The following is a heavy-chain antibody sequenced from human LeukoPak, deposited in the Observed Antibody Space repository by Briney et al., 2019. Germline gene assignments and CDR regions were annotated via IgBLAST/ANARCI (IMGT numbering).Heavy chain of an antibody. CDR3: ARDSIDIVVVPAAQNWFDP. CDR1: GYTFTSYG. Sequence: GASVKVSCKASGYTFTSYGISWVRQAPGQGLEWMGWISAYNGNTNYAQKLQGRVTMTTDTSTSTAYMELRSLRSDDTAVYYCARDSIDIVVVPAAQNWFDPWAQGTLVTLSS. J-gene: IGHJ5*02. V-gene: IGHV1-18*01. D-gene: IGHD2-2*01. CDR2: ISAYNGNT.